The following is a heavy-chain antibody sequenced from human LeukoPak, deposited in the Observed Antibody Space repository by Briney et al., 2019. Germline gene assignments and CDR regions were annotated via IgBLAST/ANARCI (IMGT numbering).Heavy chain of an antibody. CDR3: ARGQFTFWYFDL. V-gene: IGHV4-39*07. D-gene: IGHD3-16*01. J-gene: IGHJ2*01. Sequence: PSETLSLTCTVSGGSISSSAYYWGWIRQPPGKGLEWIGNIYSTGSTNYNPSLKSRVTISVDTSKNQFSLKLSSVTAADTAVYYCARGQFTFWYFDLWGRGTLVTVSS. CDR1: GGSISSSAYY. CDR2: IYSTGST.